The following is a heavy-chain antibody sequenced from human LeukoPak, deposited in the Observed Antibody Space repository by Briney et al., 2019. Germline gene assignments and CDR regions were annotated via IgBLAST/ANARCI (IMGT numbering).Heavy chain of an antibody. D-gene: IGHD2-15*01. CDR1: DYTFSNYG. J-gene: IGHJ4*02. CDR2: ISAYNGDR. CDR3: AREGSCSGGNCQLDY. Sequence: ASVKVSCKASDYTFSNYGYNWVRQAPGQGLEWKGRISAYNGDRNYAQKFQGRLTMTTDASTRTVYMELKSLSSDDTAVYYCAREGSCSGGNCQLDYWGQGTLVTVFS. V-gene: IGHV1-18*01.